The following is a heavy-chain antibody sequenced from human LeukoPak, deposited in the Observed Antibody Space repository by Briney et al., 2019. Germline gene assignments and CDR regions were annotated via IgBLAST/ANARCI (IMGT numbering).Heavy chain of an antibody. D-gene: IGHD2-21*02. V-gene: IGHV1-2*02. J-gene: IGHJ6*03. CDR3: ARGSPGASYCGGDCYYYYYYMDV. CDR2: INPNSGGT. CDR1: GYTFTGYY. Sequence: GASVKVSCKASGYTFTGYYMHWVRQAPGQGLEWMGWINPNSGGTNYAQKFQGRVTMTRDTSISTAYMELSRLRSDDTAVYYCARGSPGASYCGGDCYYYYYYMDVWGKGTTVTISS.